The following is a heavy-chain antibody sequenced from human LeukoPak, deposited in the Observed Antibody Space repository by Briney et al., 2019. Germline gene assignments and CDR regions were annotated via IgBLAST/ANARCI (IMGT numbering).Heavy chain of an antibody. V-gene: IGHV3-74*01. CDR2: INSDGTST. CDR1: GFTFSNYW. Sequence: GGSLRLSCAASGFTFSNYWMHWVRHAPGKGLMWVSHINSDGTSTTYADSVKGRFTISRDNAKNTLYLQMNSLRAEDTAVYYCAKDRRAVAMAPGSYWGQGTLVTVSS. CDR3: AKDRRAVAMAPGSY. J-gene: IGHJ4*02. D-gene: IGHD5-18*01.